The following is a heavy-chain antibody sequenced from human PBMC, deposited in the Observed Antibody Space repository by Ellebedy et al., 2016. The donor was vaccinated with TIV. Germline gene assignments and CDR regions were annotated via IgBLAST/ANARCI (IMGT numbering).Heavy chain of an antibody. D-gene: IGHD2-21*02. Sequence: PGGSLRLSCAASGFTFSSYVMHWVRQAPGKGLEWVAVISYDGSNKYYADSVKGRFTISRDNSKHTVYLQMNSLRAEDTAVYYCARDDPNGDATLKDYGMDVWGQGTTVTVSS. CDR3: ARDDPNGDATLKDYGMDV. CDR2: ISYDGSNK. V-gene: IGHV3-30-3*01. CDR1: GFTFSSYV. J-gene: IGHJ6*02.